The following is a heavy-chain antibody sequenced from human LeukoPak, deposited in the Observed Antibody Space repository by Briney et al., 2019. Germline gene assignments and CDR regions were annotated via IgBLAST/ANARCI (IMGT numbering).Heavy chain of an antibody. CDR1: GFSVNSDY. V-gene: IGHV3-66*04. J-gene: IGHJ3*02. Sequence: GGSLRLSCSASGFSVNSDYMTWLRPTPGKGLGWVSVLYSSGTTEDPDSVKGRFTISRDNSKNTLYLQMNNLRAEDPAVYYCAKPQGMTTVTYHAAFDIWGQRTMVTVSS. D-gene: IGHD4-11*01. CDR2: LYSSGTT. CDR3: AKPQGMTTVTYHAAFDI.